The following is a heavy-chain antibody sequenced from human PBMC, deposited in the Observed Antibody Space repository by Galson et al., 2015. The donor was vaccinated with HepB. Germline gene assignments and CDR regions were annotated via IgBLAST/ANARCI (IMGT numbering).Heavy chain of an antibody. CDR3: ARGGTFEFEYSSGWYFGY. V-gene: IGHV3-30-3*01. D-gene: IGHD6-19*01. CDR1: GFTFSSYA. J-gene: IGHJ4*02. CDR2: ISYDGSNK. Sequence: SLRLSCAASGFTFSSYAMHWVRQAPGKGLEWVAVISYDGSNKYYADSVKGRFTISRDNSKNTLYLQMNSLRAEDKAVYYCARGGTFEFEYSSGWYFGYWGQGTLVTVSS.